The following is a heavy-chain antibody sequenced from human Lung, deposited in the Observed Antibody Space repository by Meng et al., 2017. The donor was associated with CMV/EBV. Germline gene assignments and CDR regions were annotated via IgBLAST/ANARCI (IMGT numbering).Heavy chain of an antibody. D-gene: IGHD1-26*01. CDR3: ARTLGSYYDY. CDR2: IIPILGIV. J-gene: IGHJ4*02. V-gene: IGHV1-69*10. Sequence: VSCRASGATLSRCALSWVRQAPGQGVEWMGDIIPILGIVNYAQKFRGRVTITADRAAGRTCMELSSLGSEDADVYYCARTLGSYYDYWGQGTLVTVSS. CDR1: GATLSRCA.